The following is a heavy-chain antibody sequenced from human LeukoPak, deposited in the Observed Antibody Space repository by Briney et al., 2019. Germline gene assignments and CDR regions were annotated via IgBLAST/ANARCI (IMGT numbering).Heavy chain of an antibody. J-gene: IGHJ4*02. CDR2: ISAYNGNT. D-gene: IGHD3-22*01. CDR1: GYTFTSHG. CDR3: ARTYYYDSSGYFDY. Sequence: ASVKVSCKASGYTFTSHGISWVRQAPGQGLEWMGWISAYNGNTNYAQKLQGRVTMTTDTSTSTAYMELRSLRSDDTAVYYCARTYYYDSSGYFDYWGQGTLVTVSS. V-gene: IGHV1-18*01.